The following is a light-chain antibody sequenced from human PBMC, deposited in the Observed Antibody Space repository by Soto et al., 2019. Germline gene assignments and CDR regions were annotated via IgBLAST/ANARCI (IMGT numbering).Light chain of an antibody. CDR3: AAWDDSLSGRV. CDR2: RTD. J-gene: IGLJ3*02. Sequence: QLVLTQPPSASGTPGQRVTISCSGSSSNIGSSYVYWYQQLPGTAPKLLIYRTDQRPSGVPDRFSGSKSGTSASLAISGLRSEDEADYYCAAWDDSLSGRVFGGGTKLTVL. CDR1: SSNIGSSY. V-gene: IGLV1-47*01.